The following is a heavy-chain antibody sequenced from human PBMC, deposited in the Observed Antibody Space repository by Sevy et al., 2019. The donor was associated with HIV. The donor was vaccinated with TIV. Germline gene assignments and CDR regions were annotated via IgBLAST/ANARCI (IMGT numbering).Heavy chain of an antibody. CDR2: IIPILNTV. Sequence: ASVKVSCKASGGIFKSYGISWVRQAPGQGLEWMGGIIPILNTVHYAQKFQGRVTITADESTKTAYMELSSLRSEDTAVYYCVRGGANGWYYFDYWGQETLVTVSS. CDR1: GGIFKSYG. V-gene: IGHV1-69*13. CDR3: VRGGANGWYYFDY. J-gene: IGHJ4*02. D-gene: IGHD6-19*01.